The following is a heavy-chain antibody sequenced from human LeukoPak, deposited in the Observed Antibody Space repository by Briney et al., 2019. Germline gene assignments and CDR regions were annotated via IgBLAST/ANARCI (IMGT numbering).Heavy chain of an antibody. V-gene: IGHV4-4*07. CDR3: ARRSYGYATYDY. J-gene: IGHJ4*02. D-gene: IGHD5-18*01. CDR2: IYSSGST. CDR1: GGSISGYY. Sequence: PSETLSLTCTVSGGSISGYYWSWIRQPAGKGLEWIGRIYSSGSTYYNPSLKSRVTISVDTSKNQFSLKLSSVTAADTAVYYCARRSYGYATYDYWGQGTLVTVSS.